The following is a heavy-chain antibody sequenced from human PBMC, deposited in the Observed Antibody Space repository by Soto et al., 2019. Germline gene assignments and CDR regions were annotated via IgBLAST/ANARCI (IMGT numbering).Heavy chain of an antibody. V-gene: IGHV4-61*08. CDR1: GSSISSGGYS. Sequence: PSETLSLTCAVSGSSISSGGYSWSWIRQPPGKGLEWIGYIYHSGSTNYNPSLKSRVTISVDTSKNQFSLKLSSVTAADTAVYYCASRSSGWYYGMDVWGQGTTVTVSS. CDR3: ASRSSGWYYGMDV. CDR2: IYHSGST. D-gene: IGHD6-19*01. J-gene: IGHJ6*02.